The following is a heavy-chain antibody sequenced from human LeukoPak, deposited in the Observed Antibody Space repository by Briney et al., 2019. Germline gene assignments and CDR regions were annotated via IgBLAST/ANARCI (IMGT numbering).Heavy chain of an antibody. D-gene: IGHD2-2*01. CDR2: IYYSGNT. J-gene: IGHJ5*02. V-gene: IGHV4-39*01. CDR1: GGSISSSSYY. CDR3: ARGYCSATSCFDP. Sequence: KPSETLSLTCAVSGGSISSSSYYWGWIRQPPGKGLEWIGTIYYSGNTYYNPSLKSRVTISVDTSENQFSLKLSSVTAADTAVYYCARGYCSATSCFDPWGQGTLVTASS.